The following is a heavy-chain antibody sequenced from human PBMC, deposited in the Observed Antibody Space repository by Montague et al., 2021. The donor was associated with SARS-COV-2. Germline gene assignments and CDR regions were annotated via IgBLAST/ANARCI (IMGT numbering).Heavy chain of an antibody. J-gene: IGHJ5*02. CDR1: GFTFSSYA. Sequence: SPRLSCAASGFTFSSYAMHWVRQAPGKGLEWVAVISYDGSNKYYADSVKGRFTISRDNSKNTLYLQMNSLRAEDTAVYYCARSGSGSYYNWFDPWGQGTLVTVSS. CDR2: ISYDGSNK. V-gene: IGHV3-30-3*01. D-gene: IGHD3-10*01. CDR3: ARSGSGSYYNWFDP.